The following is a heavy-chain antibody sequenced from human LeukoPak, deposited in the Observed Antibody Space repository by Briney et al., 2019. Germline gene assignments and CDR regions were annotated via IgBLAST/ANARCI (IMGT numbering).Heavy chain of an antibody. CDR2: INYGGTT. V-gene: IGHV4-39*01. D-gene: IGHD3-10*01. J-gene: IGHJ4*02. Sequence: PSETLSLTCTASGGSISNSNYYWSWIRQPPGKELEWIASINYGGTTYYNPSLKSRVTISVDTSKNQFSLRLSSVTAADTAVYLCARYVVYGSGKYYFDYWGQGSLVTVSS. CDR3: ARYVVYGSGKYYFDY. CDR1: GGSISNSNYY.